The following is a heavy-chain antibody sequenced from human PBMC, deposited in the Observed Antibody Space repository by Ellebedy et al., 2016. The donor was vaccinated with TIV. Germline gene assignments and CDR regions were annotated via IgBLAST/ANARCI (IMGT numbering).Heavy chain of an antibody. CDR3: ARDLHDYGDYGPFDY. D-gene: IGHD4-17*01. V-gene: IGHV1-46*01. CDR2: INPSGGST. Sequence: ASVKVSCXASGYTFTSYYMHWVRQAPGQGLEWMGIINPSGGSTSYEQKFQGRVTMTRDTSTSTVYMELSSLRSEDTAVYYCARDLHDYGDYGPFDYWGQGSLVTVSS. J-gene: IGHJ4*02. CDR1: GYTFTSYY.